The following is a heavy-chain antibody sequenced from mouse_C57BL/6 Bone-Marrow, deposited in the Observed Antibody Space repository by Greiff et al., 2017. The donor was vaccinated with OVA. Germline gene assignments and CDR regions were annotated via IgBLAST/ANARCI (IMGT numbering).Heavy chain of an antibody. Sequence: EVKLMESGPGLVKPSQSLSLTCSVTGYSITSGYYWNWIRQFPGNKLEWMGYISYDGSNNYNPSLKNRISITRDTSKNQFFLKLNSVTTEDTATYYCARDGPLLLLRRDYYAMDYWGQGTSVTVSS. J-gene: IGHJ4*01. CDR2: ISYDGSN. D-gene: IGHD1-1*01. V-gene: IGHV3-6*01. CDR1: GYSITSGYY. CDR3: ARDGPLLLLRRDYYAMDY.